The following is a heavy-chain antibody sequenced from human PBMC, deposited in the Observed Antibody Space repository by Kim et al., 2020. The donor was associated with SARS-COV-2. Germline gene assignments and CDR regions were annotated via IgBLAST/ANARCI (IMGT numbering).Heavy chain of an antibody. D-gene: IGHD3-22*01. CDR3: AKLAGRYYDSSGYYRFDP. CDR1: GFTFSSYA. Sequence: GGSLRLSCAASGFTFSSYAMSWVRQAPGKGLEWVSAISGSGGSTYYADSVKGRFTISRDNSKNTLYLQMNSLRAEDTAVYYCAKLAGRYYDSSGYYRFDPWGQGTLVTVSS. V-gene: IGHV3-23*01. J-gene: IGHJ5*02. CDR2: ISGSGGST.